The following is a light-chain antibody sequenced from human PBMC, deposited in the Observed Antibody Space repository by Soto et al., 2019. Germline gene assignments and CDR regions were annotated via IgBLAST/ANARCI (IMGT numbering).Light chain of an antibody. J-gene: IGKJ4*01. V-gene: IGKV3-20*01. CDR1: QSVRSN. CDR2: GAS. CDR3: QQYGSSPLT. Sequence: EIVMTQSPATLSVSPGERATLSCRASQSVRSNLAWYQQKPGQAPRLLIYGASTRATGIPDRFSGSGSGTDFTLTISRLAPEDFAVFYCQQYGSSPLTFGGGTKVEIK.